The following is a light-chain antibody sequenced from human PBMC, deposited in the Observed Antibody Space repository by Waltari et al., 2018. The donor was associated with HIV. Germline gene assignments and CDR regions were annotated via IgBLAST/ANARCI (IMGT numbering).Light chain of an antibody. CDR1: RGYSHSK. CDR3: GADHGSGKNFAWA. V-gene: IGLV9-49*03. CDR2: VGNGGIVG. Sequence: QPVLTQPPPASASLGASVPLTCPLSRGYSHSKVDSYQQRPRTGPRLVMRVGNGGIVGSKGDGIPGRFSVLCSGLNRYLTIKNIQEEDESDYHCGADHGSGKNFAWAFGGGTKLTVL. J-gene: IGLJ3*02.